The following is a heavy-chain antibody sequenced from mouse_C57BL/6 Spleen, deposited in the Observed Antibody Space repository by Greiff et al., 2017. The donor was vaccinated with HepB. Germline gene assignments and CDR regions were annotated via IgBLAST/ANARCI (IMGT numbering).Heavy chain of an antibody. CDR1: GSTFPASY. Sequence: VQLQPSGPALVTPGASVPLPCPASGSTFPASYMSWVQPSPGTSLEWIGDINPNNGGTNYNQKFKGKATLTVDKSSSTAYIELRSLTSEDTAVYYCSRKSSYYDYPYFYDWGQDTTLAVAS. CDR3: SRKSSYYDYPYFYD. J-gene: IGHJ2*01. V-gene: IGHV1-18*01. D-gene: IGHD2-4*01. CDR2: INPNNGGT.